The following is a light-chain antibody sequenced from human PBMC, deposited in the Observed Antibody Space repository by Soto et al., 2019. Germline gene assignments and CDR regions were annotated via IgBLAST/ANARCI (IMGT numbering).Light chain of an antibody. CDR3: QHGYSIPLT. V-gene: IGKV1-39*01. J-gene: IGKJ4*01. Sequence: DIQMTQSPSSLSASVGERVTVTCRASQSIRTYLHWYQQPQGKAPNLXIYAACTLQSGVRSRFSGSGSGTDFTRTISSLQPEDVATDFCQHGYSIPLTFGGGTKVDIK. CDR2: AAC. CDR1: QSIRTY.